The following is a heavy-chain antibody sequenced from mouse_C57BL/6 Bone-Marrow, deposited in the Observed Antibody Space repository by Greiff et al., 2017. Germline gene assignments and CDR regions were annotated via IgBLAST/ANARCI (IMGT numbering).Heavy chain of an antibody. V-gene: IGHV1-82*01. J-gene: IGHJ2*01. CDR2: IYPGDGDT. D-gene: IGHD1-1*01. CDR3: ARCGGSSYDFDY. CDR1: GYAFSSSW. Sequence: QVQLQQSGPELVKPGASVKISCKASGYAFSSSWMNWVKQRPGTGLEWIGRIYPGDGDTNYNGKFKGKATLTADKSSSTAYMQLSSLTSEDSAVYFCARCGGSSYDFDYWGQGTTLTVSS.